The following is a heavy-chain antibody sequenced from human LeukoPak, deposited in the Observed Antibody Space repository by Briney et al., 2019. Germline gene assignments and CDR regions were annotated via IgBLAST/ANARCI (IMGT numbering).Heavy chain of an antibody. D-gene: IGHD3-16*01. CDR3: ARGGRRF. CDR2: ISSSSSST. Sequence: PGGSLRLSCAASGFTFSSYNMNWVRQAPGKGLEWVSYISSSSSSTYYADSVKGRFTISRDNAKNSLYLQMNSLRGEDTAVYYCARGGRRFWGQGTLVTVSS. V-gene: IGHV3-48*04. CDR1: GFTFSSYN. J-gene: IGHJ4*02.